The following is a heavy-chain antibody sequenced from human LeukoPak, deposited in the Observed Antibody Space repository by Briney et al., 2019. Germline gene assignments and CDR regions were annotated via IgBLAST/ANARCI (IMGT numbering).Heavy chain of an antibody. V-gene: IGHV3-7*01. CDR2: IKQDGSEK. CDR1: GFTFSSYW. D-gene: IGHD1-1*01. J-gene: IGHJ4*02. Sequence: PGGSLRLSCAASGFTFSSYWMSWVRQAPGKGLEWVANIKQDGSEKYYVDSVKGRFTISRDNAKNSLYLQMNSLRAEDTAVYYCTKGATGTFFDYWGQGTLVTVSS. CDR3: TKGATGTFFDY.